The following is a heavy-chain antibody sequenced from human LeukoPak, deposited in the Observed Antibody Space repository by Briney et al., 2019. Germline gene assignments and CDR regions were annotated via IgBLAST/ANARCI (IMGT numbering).Heavy chain of an antibody. V-gene: IGHV3-30*02. J-gene: IGHJ6*03. CDR3: AKRTSTGSTDLYYSYMDV. CDR2: IWQDVSDR. D-gene: IGHD3-10*01. CDR1: GFSFSNYG. Sequence: GGSLRLSCAASGFSFSNYGMHWVRQAPGKGLEWVAYIWQDVSDRYYGDSVKGRFTISRDNSKNTLYLQMNSLRVEDTAVYYCAKRTSTGSTDLYYSYMDVWGKGTTVTVSS.